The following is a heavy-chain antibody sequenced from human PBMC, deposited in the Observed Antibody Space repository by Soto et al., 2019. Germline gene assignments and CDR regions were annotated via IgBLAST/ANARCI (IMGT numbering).Heavy chain of an antibody. V-gene: IGHV2-26*04. Sequence: QVTVKESGPVLVKPTETLTLTCTVSGFSLSNAGLGVSWIRQPPGKALEWLAHIFSNDEKSYSTSLKSRLTISKDTSKRQVVLIMTNMDPVDTATYYCASTYSSSWYWFDPGGQGTLVTVSS. J-gene: IGHJ5*02. CDR3: ASTYSSSWYWFDP. CDR2: IFSNDEK. CDR1: GFSLSNAGLG. D-gene: IGHD6-13*01.